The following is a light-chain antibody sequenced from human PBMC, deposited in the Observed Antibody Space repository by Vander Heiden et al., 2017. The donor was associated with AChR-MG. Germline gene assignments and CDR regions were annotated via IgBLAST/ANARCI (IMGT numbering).Light chain of an antibody. V-gene: IGLV1-40*01. CDR3: QSFDSKLRV. J-gene: IGLJ1*01. CDR2: DNN. CDR1: NSNIGAGYD. Sequence: QSVLTQPPSVSGAPGQRVTISCTGSNSNIGAGYDVHWYQQLPGTAPKLRIYDNNNRPSGVPDRFSGSKSGTSAYLAITGLQPEDECYYYCQSFDSKLRVFGTGTNVTVL.